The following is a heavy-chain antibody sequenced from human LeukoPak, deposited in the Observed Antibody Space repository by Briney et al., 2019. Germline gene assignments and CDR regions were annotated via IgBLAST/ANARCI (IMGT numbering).Heavy chain of an antibody. D-gene: IGHD2-21*01. V-gene: IGHV4-59*08. CDR2: VYSSGST. CDR1: GGSISGYY. CDR3: ARLMYDGDPNFDY. Sequence: SETLSLTCTVSGGSISGYYWTWIRQSPGKGLEWIAYVYSSGSTNYNPSLYSRVTISLDTSKNQSSPKLSSVTAADTAVYYCARLMYDGDPNFDYWGQGTLVTVSS. J-gene: IGHJ4*02.